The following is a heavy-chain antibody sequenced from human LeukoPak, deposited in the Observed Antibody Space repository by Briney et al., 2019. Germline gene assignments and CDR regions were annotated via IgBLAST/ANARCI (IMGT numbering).Heavy chain of an antibody. D-gene: IGHD3-3*01. CDR3: AKETNYYDFWSGYYSYYMDV. Sequence: QSGGSLRLSCAASGFTFSSYAMSWVRQAPGKGLEWVSAISGSGGSTYYADSVKGRFTISRDNSKNTPYLQMNSLRAEDTAVYYCAKETNYYDFWSGYYSYYMDVWGKGTTVTVSS. CDR1: GFTFSSYA. CDR2: ISGSGGST. V-gene: IGHV3-23*01. J-gene: IGHJ6*03.